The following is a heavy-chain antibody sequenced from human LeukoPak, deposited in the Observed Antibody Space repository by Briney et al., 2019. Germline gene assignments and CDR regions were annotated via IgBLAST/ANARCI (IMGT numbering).Heavy chain of an antibody. CDR3: AREQGMSDNWFDP. Sequence: SQTLSLTCTVSGGSISSGGYYWRWIRQHPGKGLEWIGYIYYSGSTYYNPSLKSRVTISVDTSKNQFSLKLSSVTAADTAVYYCAREQGMSDNWFDPWGQGTLVTVSS. CDR2: IYYSGST. D-gene: IGHD6-13*01. V-gene: IGHV4-31*03. CDR1: GGSISSGGYY. J-gene: IGHJ5*02.